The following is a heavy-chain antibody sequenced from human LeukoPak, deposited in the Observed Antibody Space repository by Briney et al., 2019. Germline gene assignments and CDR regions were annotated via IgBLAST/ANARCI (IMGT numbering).Heavy chain of an antibody. CDR1: GYSFAGYY. CDR3: ARQTSPTHFDY. CDR2: FNPNSGDT. V-gene: IGHV1-2*02. J-gene: IGHJ4*02. Sequence: ASVKVSCKTSGYSFAGYYIHWVRQAPGQGLEWLGWFNPNSGDTNYAQKFRGRVTMTRDTSISTAYMELSRLRSDDTAVYYCARQTSPTHFDYWGQGTLVTVSS.